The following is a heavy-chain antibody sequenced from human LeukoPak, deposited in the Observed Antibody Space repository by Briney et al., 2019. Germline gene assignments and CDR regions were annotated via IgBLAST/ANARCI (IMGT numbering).Heavy chain of an antibody. J-gene: IGHJ4*02. V-gene: IGHV3-48*01. CDR2: ISSTSNTI. Sequence: GGSLRLSCAASGFTFNAYNMNWVRLAPGKGLEWVSYISSTSNTIYYADSVKGRFTISRDNAKNSLYLQMNSLRAEDTAVYYCARGPRVATSYFDYWGQGTLVTVSS. CDR3: ARGPRVATSYFDY. D-gene: IGHD5-12*01. CDR1: GFTFNAYN.